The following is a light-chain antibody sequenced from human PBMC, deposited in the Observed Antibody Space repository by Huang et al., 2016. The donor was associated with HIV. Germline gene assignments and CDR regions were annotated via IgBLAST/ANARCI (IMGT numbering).Light chain of an antibody. Sequence: IVMTQSPATLSASPGEGATLSCRASQSVGSNLAWYQQRPGQAPRLLIYGASTRATGVPVRFSGRGSGTDFTLTISGPQSEDSAVYYCQQYSDRPPWTFGQGTKVE. V-gene: IGKV3-15*01. CDR2: GAS. J-gene: IGKJ1*01. CDR1: QSVGSN. CDR3: QQYSDRPPWT.